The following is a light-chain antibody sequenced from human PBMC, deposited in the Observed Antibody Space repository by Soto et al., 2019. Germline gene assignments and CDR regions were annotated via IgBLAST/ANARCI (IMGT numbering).Light chain of an antibody. CDR2: DAS. Sequence: EIVLTQSPATLSLSPGERATLSCRASQSVSSYLAWCQQKPGQAPRLLIYDASNRATGIPARFSGSGSGTDFTLTISSLEPEDFAVYYCQQRSNWITFGQGTRLEI. CDR1: QSVSSY. V-gene: IGKV3-11*01. J-gene: IGKJ5*01. CDR3: QQRSNWIT.